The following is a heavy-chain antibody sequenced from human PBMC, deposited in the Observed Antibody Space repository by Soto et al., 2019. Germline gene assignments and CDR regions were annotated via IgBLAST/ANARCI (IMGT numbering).Heavy chain of an antibody. J-gene: IGHJ5*02. V-gene: IGHV4-59*01. CDR2: IYYSGST. CDR3: ARGYFSSPSCSPKGPTWFAP. Sequence: PSETLSLTCTVSGGSISSYYWSWIRQPPGKGLEWIGYIYYSGSTNYNPSLKSRVTISVDTSKNQFSLKLSSVTAADTAVYYCARGYFSSPSCSPKGPTWFAPGGQETRVPVPS. CDR1: GGSISSYY. D-gene: IGHD2-2*01.